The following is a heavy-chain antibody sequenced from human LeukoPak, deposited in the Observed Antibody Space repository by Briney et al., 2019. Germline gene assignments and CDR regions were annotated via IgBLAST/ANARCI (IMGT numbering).Heavy chain of an antibody. D-gene: IGHD1-26*01. CDR3: ARQWNSGSYEPYYYGMDV. CDR2: IYYSGST. V-gene: IGHV4-59*08. Sequence: PSETLSLTCTVCGGSLSSYYWSWIRQPPGKGVEWIGYIYYSGSTNYNPSLKSRVTISVDTSKNQFSLKLSSVTAADTAVYYCARQWNSGSYEPYYYGMDVWGQGTTVTVSS. CDR1: GGSLSSYY. J-gene: IGHJ6*02.